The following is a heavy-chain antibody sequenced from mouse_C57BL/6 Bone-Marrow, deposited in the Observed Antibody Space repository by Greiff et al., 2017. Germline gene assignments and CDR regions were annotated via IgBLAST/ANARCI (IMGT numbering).Heavy chain of an antibody. Sequence: QVQLQQPGAELVKPGASVKLSCKASGYTFTSYWMHWVKQRPGQGLEWIGMIHPNSGSTNYNEKFKSKATLTVDKSSSTAYMQLSSLTSEDSVVYYCARSGYYYGSSFWYFDVWGTGTTVTVSS. D-gene: IGHD1-1*01. V-gene: IGHV1-64*01. CDR1: GYTFTSYW. CDR3: ARSGYYYGSSFWYFDV. J-gene: IGHJ1*03. CDR2: IHPNSGST.